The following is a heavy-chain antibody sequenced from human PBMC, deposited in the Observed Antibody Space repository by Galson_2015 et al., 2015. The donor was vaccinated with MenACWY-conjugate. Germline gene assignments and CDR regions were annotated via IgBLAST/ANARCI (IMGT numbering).Heavy chain of an antibody. D-gene: IGHD3-22*01. CDR1: GYSVSSNSAA. CDR3: AREGSSRYHSDYFCCAS. CDR2: TYYRSQWHY. J-gene: IGHJ5*02. V-gene: IGHV6-1*01. Sequence: CAISGYSVSSNSAAWNWIRQSPSRGFEWLGRTYYRSQWHYDYAVSVKGRMTINPDTSKNEISLQLHSVTPEDTAVYYCAREGSSRYHSDYFCCASWGQGTLVTVSS.